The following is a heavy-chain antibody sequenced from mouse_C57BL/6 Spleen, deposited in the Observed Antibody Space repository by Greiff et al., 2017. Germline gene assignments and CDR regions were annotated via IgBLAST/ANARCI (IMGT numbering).Heavy chain of an antibody. Sequence: QVQLQQPGAELVRPGSSVKLSCKASGYTFPSYWMHWVKQRPIQGLEWIGNIDPSDSETHYNQKFKDKATLTVDKSSSTAYMQLSSLTSEDSAVYYCAKEGIYDGYSFDAMDYGGQGTSVTVSS. CDR3: AKEGIYDGYSFDAMDY. J-gene: IGHJ4*01. CDR2: IDPSDSET. CDR1: GYTFPSYW. D-gene: IGHD2-3*01. V-gene: IGHV1-52*01.